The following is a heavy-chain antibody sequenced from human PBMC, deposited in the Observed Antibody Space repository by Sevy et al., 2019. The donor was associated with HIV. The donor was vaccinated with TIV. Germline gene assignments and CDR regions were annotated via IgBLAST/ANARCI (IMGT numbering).Heavy chain of an antibody. CDR1: GGSFSSSSYY. V-gene: IGHV4-61*02. CDR2: IYTSGST. J-gene: IGHJ4*02. Sequence: SENLSLTCTVSGGSFSSSSYYWNWIRQPAGSGLEWIGRIYTSGSTNYNPSLKSRVPMSVDTSKNQFSLKLGYGSAADTAVYYRARRVAVAAFDYWAQGNQASVS. D-gene: IGHD6-19*01. CDR3: ARRVAVAAFDY.